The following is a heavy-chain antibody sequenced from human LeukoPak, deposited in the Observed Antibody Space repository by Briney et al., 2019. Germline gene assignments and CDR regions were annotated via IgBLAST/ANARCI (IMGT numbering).Heavy chain of an antibody. CDR3: AGPGIAAAGDFDY. Sequence: PGGSLGLSCAASGFTFSSYTMNWVRQAPGKGLEWVSSISSSSSYIYYADSVKGRFTISRDNAKNSLYLQMNSLRVEDTAVYYCAGPGIAAAGDFDYWGQGTLVTVSS. J-gene: IGHJ4*02. V-gene: IGHV3-21*01. CDR2: ISSSSSYI. CDR1: GFTFSSYT. D-gene: IGHD6-13*01.